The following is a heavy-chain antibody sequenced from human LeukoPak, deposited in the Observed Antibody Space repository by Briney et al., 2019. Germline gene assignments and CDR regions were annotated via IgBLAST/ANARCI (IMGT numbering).Heavy chain of an antibody. CDR2: ISYDGSNK. CDR1: GFTFGSYA. Sequence: GGSLRLSCAASGFTFGSYAMHWVRQAPGKGLEWVAVISYDGSNKYYADSVKGRFTISRDNSKNTLYLQMNSLRAEDTAVYYCARAMGAGTDYWGQGTLVTVSS. CDR3: ARAMGAGTDY. V-gene: IGHV3-30-3*01. D-gene: IGHD1-26*01. J-gene: IGHJ4*02.